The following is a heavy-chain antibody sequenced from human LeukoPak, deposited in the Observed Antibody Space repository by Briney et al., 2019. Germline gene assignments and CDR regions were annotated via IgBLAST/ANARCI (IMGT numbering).Heavy chain of an antibody. CDR2: ISGSGGST. Sequence: GGSLRLSCAASGFTFSTYVMRWVRQAPGQGLEWVSAISGSGGSTYYADSVKGRFTISRDNSKNTLYLQMNSLAADGTAVYYCAKGNWRYFDYWGQGTLVTVSS. CDR1: GFTFSTYV. J-gene: IGHJ4*02. CDR3: AKGNWRYFDY. V-gene: IGHV3-23*01. D-gene: IGHD1-1*01.